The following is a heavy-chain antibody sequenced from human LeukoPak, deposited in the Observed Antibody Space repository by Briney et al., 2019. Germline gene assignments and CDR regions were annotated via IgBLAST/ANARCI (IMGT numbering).Heavy chain of an antibody. V-gene: IGHV1-46*01. D-gene: IGHD3-9*01. Sequence: ASVKVSCKASGYTFTSYYMHWVRQAPGQGLEWMGIINPSGGSTSYAQKFQGRVTMTRDTSTSTVYMGLSSLRSEDTAVYYCASVGILTGSRDAFDIWGQGTMVTVSS. CDR1: GYTFTSYY. CDR3: ASVGILTGSRDAFDI. CDR2: INPSGGST. J-gene: IGHJ3*02.